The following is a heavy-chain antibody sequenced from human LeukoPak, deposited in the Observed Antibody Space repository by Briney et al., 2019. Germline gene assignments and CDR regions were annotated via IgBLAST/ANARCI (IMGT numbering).Heavy chain of an antibody. V-gene: IGHV4-59*01. CDR3: ARNVGSGWYGYDAFDI. D-gene: IGHD6-19*01. CDR2: IYYSEST. Sequence: SETLSLTCTVSGGSISSYYWSWIRQPPGKGLEWIGYIYYSESTNYNPSLKSRVTISVDTSKNQFSLKLSSVTAADTAVYYCARNVGSGWYGYDAFDIWGQGTMVTVSS. J-gene: IGHJ3*02. CDR1: GGSISSYY.